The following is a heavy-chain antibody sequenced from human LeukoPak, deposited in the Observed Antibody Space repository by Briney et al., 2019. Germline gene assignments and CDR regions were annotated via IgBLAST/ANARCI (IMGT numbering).Heavy chain of an antibody. Sequence: GASVKVSCKASGYTFTSYGISWVRQAPGQGLEWMGGIIPIFGTANYAQKFQGRVTITADESTSTAYMELSSLRSEDTAVYYCARDLNYGGNSGFDYWGQGTLVTVSS. CDR1: GYTFTSYG. D-gene: IGHD4-23*01. J-gene: IGHJ4*02. CDR2: IIPIFGTA. CDR3: ARDLNYGGNSGFDY. V-gene: IGHV1-69*13.